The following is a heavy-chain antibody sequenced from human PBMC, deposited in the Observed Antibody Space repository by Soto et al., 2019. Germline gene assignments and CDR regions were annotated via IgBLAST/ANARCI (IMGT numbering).Heavy chain of an antibody. CDR3: GKDTLDCSGGDCPLYYYYGMDV. Sequence: GGSLRLSCAASGFTFRSYGMQWVRQAPGKGLEWLAVISNDGTNKYLADSVKGRLTLSRDNSRNTLSLEINNLRPEDTAVYYCGKDTLDCSGGDCPLYYYYGMDVWGQGTTVTVSS. D-gene: IGHD2-15*01. V-gene: IGHV3-30*18. CDR2: ISNDGTNK. J-gene: IGHJ6*02. CDR1: GFTFRSYG.